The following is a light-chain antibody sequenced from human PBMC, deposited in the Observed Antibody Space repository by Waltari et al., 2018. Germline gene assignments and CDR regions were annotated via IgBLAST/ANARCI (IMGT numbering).Light chain of an antibody. Sequence: QSALPQPASVSGPPGQSITIPCSGTTSDVGSYDLVSWYQQHPGEAPKLLLCEVFKRPPDTSSRFSGAKSGSTASLTISGLQPEDEADYYCCSYAGRGTYVFGSGTKVTVL. CDR2: EVF. CDR1: TSDVGSYDL. V-gene: IGLV2-23*02. CDR3: CSYAGRGTYV. J-gene: IGLJ1*01.